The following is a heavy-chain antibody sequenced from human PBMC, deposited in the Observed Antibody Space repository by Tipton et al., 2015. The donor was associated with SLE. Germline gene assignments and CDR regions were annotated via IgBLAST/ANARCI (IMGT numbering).Heavy chain of an antibody. D-gene: IGHD3-22*01. CDR3: AKDSSGYYSAFDI. CDR2: ISWNSGSI. J-gene: IGHJ3*02. V-gene: IGHV3-9*01. CDR1: GFTLSPYG. Sequence: RSLRLSCAASGFTLSPYGMHWVRQAPGKGLEWVSGISWNSGSIGYADSVKGRFTISRDNAKNSLYLQMNSLRAEDTALHYCAKDSSGYYSAFDIWGQGTMVTVSS.